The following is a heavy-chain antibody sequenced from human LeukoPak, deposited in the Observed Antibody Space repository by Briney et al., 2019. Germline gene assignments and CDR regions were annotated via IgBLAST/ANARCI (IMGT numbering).Heavy chain of an antibody. CDR1: GGSISSYY. CDR2: IYYSGST. D-gene: IGHD3-10*01. J-gene: IGHJ4*02. Sequence: PSETLSLTCTVSGGSISSYYWSWLRQPPGKGLEWIGYIYYSGSTNYNPSLKSRVTISVDTSKNQFSLKLSSVTAADTALYYCARLVPLGVGYPILPGRFDYWGQGTLVTVSS. CDR3: ARLVPLGVGYPILPGRFDY. V-gene: IGHV4-59*01.